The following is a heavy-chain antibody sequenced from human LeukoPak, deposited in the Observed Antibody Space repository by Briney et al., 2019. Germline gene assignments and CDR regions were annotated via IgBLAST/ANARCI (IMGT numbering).Heavy chain of an antibody. J-gene: IGHJ5*02. Sequence: GASVKVSCKASGYTFTSYGISWVRQAPGQGLEWMGWISAYNGNTNYAQKLQGRVTMTTDTSTSTAYRELRSLRSDDTAVYYCARVLAAAAGTYNWFDPWGQGTLVTVSS. CDR2: ISAYNGNT. D-gene: IGHD6-13*01. CDR3: ARVLAAAAGTYNWFDP. CDR1: GYTFTSYG. V-gene: IGHV1-18*01.